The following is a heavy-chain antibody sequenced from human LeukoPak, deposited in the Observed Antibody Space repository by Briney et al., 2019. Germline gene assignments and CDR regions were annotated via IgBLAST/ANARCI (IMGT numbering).Heavy chain of an antibody. Sequence: GASVKVSCKASGYTFTSYGISWVRQAPGQGLEWMGWISAYNGNTNYAQKLQGRVTMTTDTSTSTAYMELRSLRSDDTAVYYCAREVDTAMGRDYYYGKDVWGQGTTVTVSS. CDR1: GYTFTSYG. CDR3: AREVDTAMGRDYYYGKDV. CDR2: ISAYNGNT. V-gene: IGHV1-18*01. J-gene: IGHJ6*02. D-gene: IGHD5-18*01.